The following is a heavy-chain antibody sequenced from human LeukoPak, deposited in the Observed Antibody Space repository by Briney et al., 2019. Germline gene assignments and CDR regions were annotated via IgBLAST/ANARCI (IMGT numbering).Heavy chain of an antibody. V-gene: IGHV1-18*01. Sequence: ASVRVSCKASGYTFSSYGITWVRQAPGQALEWMGWISAYNGNTNYAQKIQDRVTMTTDTYTSTAYMELRRLRADDTAVYYCAREEYVWGSYRDVDYWGQGTLVTVSS. J-gene: IGHJ4*02. CDR3: AREEYVWGSYRDVDY. CDR2: ISAYNGNT. D-gene: IGHD3-16*02. CDR1: GYTFSSYG.